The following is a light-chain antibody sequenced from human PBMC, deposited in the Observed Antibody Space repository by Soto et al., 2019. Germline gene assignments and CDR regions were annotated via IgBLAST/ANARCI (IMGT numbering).Light chain of an antibody. V-gene: IGKV3-20*01. CDR1: QSVSSSY. CDR3: QQYGSSPKT. J-gene: IGKJ1*01. CDR2: GAS. Sequence: EIVLTQSPGTLSLSPGERATLSCRASQSVSSSYLAWYQQKPGQAPRLLIYGASSRATGIPDRFSGSGSGTNFTLTIIRLEPEDFAVYYCQQYGSSPKTCGRGTKVEIK.